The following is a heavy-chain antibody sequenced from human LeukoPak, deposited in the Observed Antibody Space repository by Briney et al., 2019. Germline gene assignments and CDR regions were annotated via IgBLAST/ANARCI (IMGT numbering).Heavy chain of an antibody. J-gene: IGHJ4*02. V-gene: IGHV3-73*01. CDR3: TRTPDFCSGYSD. CDR2: IRSRANNYAT. Sequence: GGSLKLSCAASGFTFSDSNMHWVRQASGKGLEWVGRIRSRANNYATAYGASGTGRFTITRDDSKNTAYLQMNSLKTEDTAVFYCTRTPDFCSGYSDWGQGTLVTVSS. D-gene: IGHD3-3*01. CDR1: GFTFSDSN.